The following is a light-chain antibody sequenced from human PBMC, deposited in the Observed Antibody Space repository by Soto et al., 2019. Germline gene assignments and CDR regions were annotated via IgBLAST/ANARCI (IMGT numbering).Light chain of an antibody. CDR3: CSYAGSSTLVV. Sequence: QSALTQPASVSGFPGQSIAISCTGTSSDVGSYNLVSWYQQHPGKAPKLMIYEGSKRPSGVSNRFSGSKSGNTASLTISGLQAEDEADYYCCSYAGSSTLVVFGGGTQLTVL. V-gene: IGLV2-23*01. CDR1: SSDVGSYNL. CDR2: EGS. J-gene: IGLJ2*01.